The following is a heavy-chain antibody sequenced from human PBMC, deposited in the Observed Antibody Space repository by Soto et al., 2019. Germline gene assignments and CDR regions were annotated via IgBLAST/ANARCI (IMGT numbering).Heavy chain of an antibody. J-gene: IGHJ2*01. D-gene: IGHD2-21*02. CDR1: GYTFTSYY. CDR3: ARDPTSYCGGDCYNWYFDL. CDR2: INPSGGST. V-gene: IGHV1-46*01. Sequence: ASMKVSCKASGYTFTSYYMHWVRQAPGQGLEWMGIINPSGGSTSYAQKFQGRVTMTRDTSTSTVYMELSSLRSEDTAVYYCARDPTSYCGGDCYNWYFDLWGRGTLVTVSS.